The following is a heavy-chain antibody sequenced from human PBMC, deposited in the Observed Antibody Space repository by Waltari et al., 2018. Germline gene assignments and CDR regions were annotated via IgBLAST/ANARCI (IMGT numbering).Heavy chain of an antibody. CDR2: IYYSGST. D-gene: IGHD6-19*01. J-gene: IGHJ4*02. Sequence: QVQLQESGQGLVKPSETLSLTCTVSGGSISRYYWSWIRQPPGKGLEWIGYIYYSGSTNYNPSLKSRVTISVDTSKNQFSLKLSSVTAADTAVYYCARGYSSGWYKFDYWGQGTLVTVSS. CDR1: GGSISRYY. CDR3: ARGYSSGWYKFDY. V-gene: IGHV4-59*01.